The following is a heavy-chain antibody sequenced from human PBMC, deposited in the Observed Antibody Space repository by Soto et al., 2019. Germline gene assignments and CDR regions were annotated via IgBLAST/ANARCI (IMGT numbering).Heavy chain of an antibody. CDR3: ARALYSSGWYWFDP. D-gene: IGHD6-19*01. CDR2: TTSSSSYT. Sequence: QVQLVESGGGLVKPGRSLRLSCVASGFTFSDYYMSWIRQAPGKGLEWVSLTTSSSSYTNYADSVKGRFTISRDNAKNSLYRQMNSLRVEDTAVYYCARALYSSGWYWFDPWGQGTLVTVSS. J-gene: IGHJ5*02. V-gene: IGHV3-11*05. CDR1: GFTFSDYY.